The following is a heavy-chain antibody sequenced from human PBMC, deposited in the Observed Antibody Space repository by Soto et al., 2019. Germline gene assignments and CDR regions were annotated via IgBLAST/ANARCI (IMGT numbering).Heavy chain of an antibody. CDR3: ARDSRSDFWSGYYADYDRMDV. CDR1: GGSISSSNW. V-gene: IGHV4-4*02. J-gene: IGHJ6*02. D-gene: IGHD3-3*01. Sequence: SETLSLTCAVSGGSISSSNWWSWVRQPPGRGLEWIGEIYHSGSTNYNPSLKSRVTISVDKSKNQFSLKLSSVSAADTAVYYCARDSRSDFWSGYYADYDRMDVWGQGTPVTVSS. CDR2: IYHSGST.